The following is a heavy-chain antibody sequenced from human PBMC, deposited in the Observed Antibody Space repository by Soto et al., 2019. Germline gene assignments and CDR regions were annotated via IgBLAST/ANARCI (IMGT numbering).Heavy chain of an antibody. Sequence: VGSLRLSCAASGFTFSSYAMSWVRQAPGKGLEWVSAISGSGGSTYYADSVKGRFTISRDNSKNTLYLQMNSLRAEDTAVYYCAKRGGGYYYDSRVYYYWGQGTLVTVSS. D-gene: IGHD3-22*01. J-gene: IGHJ4*02. V-gene: IGHV3-23*01. CDR1: GFTFSSYA. CDR3: AKRGGGYYYDSRVYYY. CDR2: ISGSGGST.